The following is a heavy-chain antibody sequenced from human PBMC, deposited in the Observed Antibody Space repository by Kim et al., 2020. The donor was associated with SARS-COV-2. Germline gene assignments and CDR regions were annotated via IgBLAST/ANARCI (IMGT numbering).Heavy chain of an antibody. CDR1: GFTFRSYW. CDR2: MSGDASTT. D-gene: IGHD1-1*01. J-gene: IGHJ6*02. Sequence: GGSLRLSCAASGFTFRSYWINWVRQAPGKGLVWVSRMSGDASTTNYADSVKGRFTMSRDNAENTVYQQMNSLRGDDTAVYYCARGMFRNGLDVWGQGTTVTVSS. CDR3: ARGMFRNGLDV. V-gene: IGHV3-74*01.